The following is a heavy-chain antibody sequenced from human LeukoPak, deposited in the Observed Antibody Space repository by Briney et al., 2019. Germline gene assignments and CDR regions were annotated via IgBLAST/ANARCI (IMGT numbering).Heavy chain of an antibody. V-gene: IGHV3-30-3*01. J-gene: IGHJ3*02. Sequence: PGRSLRLSCAASGFTFSSYAMHWVRQAPGKGLEWVAVISYDGSNKYYADSVKGRFTISRDNSKNTLYLQMNSLRAEDTAVYYCASSGDDAFDIWGQGTMVTVSS. D-gene: IGHD7-27*01. CDR3: ASSGDDAFDI. CDR1: GFTFSSYA. CDR2: ISYDGSNK.